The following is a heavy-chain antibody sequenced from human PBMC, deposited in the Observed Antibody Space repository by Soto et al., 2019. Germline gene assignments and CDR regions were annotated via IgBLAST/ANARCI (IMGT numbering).Heavy chain of an antibody. V-gene: IGHV3-30-3*01. Sequence: VGSLRLSCAASGFSVTSNYMTWVRQAPGKGLEWVAVMSDDGINEYSADSVKGRFTISRDNSKNTLYLQMNSLRAEDTAVYYCARGSAGHYNSGTLLDWGQGTLVTVSS. CDR2: MSDDGINE. D-gene: IGHD3-10*01. J-gene: IGHJ4*02. CDR1: GFSVTSNY. CDR3: ARGSAGHYNSGTLLD.